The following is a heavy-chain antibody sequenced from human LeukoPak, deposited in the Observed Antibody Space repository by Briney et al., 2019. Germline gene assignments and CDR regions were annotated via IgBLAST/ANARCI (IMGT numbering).Heavy chain of an antibody. CDR3: ARVGYSYGYRPYYYYMDV. CDR2: INHSGST. Sequence: SETLSLTCAVYGGSFSGYYWSWIRQPPGKGLEWIGEINHSGSTNYNPSLKSRVTISVDTSKNQFSLKLSSVTTADTAVYYCARVGYSYGYRPYYYYMDVWGKGTTVTVSS. CDR1: GGSFSGYY. J-gene: IGHJ6*03. V-gene: IGHV4-34*01. D-gene: IGHD5-18*01.